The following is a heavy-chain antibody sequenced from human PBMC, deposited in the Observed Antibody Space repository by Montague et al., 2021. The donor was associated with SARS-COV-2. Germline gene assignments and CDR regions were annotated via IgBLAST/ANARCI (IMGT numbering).Heavy chain of an antibody. CDR3: ARGPSDTYYYNGMDV. Sequence: VKPTQTLTLTCTFSGFSLSTSGMCMTWIRQPPGKALEWLARIDWDGDKYYNTSLKSRLTISKDTSKNLVVLTTTNMDPVDTATYYCARGPSDTYYYNGMDVWGRGTTVTVSS. J-gene: IGHJ6*02. CDR1: GFSLSTSGMC. V-gene: IGHV2-70*11. CDR2: IDWDGDK.